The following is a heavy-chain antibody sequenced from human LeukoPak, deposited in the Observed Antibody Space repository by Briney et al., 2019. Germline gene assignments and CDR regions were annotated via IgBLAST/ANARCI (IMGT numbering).Heavy chain of an antibody. D-gene: IGHD6-19*01. Sequence: GGSLRLSCAASGFTVSNIYMSWVRQAPGKGLEWVSVIYSGGSTYYADSVKGRFTFSRDISKNTLYLQMNSLRTEDTAVYYCARDRISSGWYAGFAYWGQGTLVTLSS. V-gene: IGHV3-66*02. CDR2: IYSGGST. CDR3: ARDRISSGWYAGFAY. J-gene: IGHJ4*02. CDR1: GFTVSNIY.